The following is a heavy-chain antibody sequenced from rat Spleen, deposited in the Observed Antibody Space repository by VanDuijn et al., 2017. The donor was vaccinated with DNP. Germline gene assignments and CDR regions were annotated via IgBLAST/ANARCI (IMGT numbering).Heavy chain of an antibody. J-gene: IGHJ3*01. Sequence: EVQLVESGGDLVQPGRSLKLSCVASGFTFKIYWMAWIRQVPGKGLEWISSITGSAGSTYYSDSVKGRFTISRDNARNILYLQMDSLRSEDTATYYCATSPGPNWFAYWGQGTLVTVSS. CDR2: ITGSAGST. CDR1: GFTFKIYW. V-gene: IGHV5-31*01. CDR3: ATSPGPNWFAY. D-gene: IGHD1-4*01.